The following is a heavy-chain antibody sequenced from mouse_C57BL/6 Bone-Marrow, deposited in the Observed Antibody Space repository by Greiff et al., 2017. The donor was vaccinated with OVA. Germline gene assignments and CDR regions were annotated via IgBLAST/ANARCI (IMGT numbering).Heavy chain of an antibody. J-gene: IGHJ2*01. D-gene: IGHD2-4*01. CDR3: ARFSIYYDYDEDY. CDR2: IYPGSGST. CDR1: GYTFTSYW. V-gene: IGHV1-55*01. Sequence: QVQLKESGAELVKPGASVKMSCKASGYTFTSYWITWVKQRPGQGLEWIGDIYPGSGSTNYNEKFKSKATLTVDTSSSTAYMQLSSLTSEDSAVYYCARFSIYYDYDEDYWGQGTTLTVSS.